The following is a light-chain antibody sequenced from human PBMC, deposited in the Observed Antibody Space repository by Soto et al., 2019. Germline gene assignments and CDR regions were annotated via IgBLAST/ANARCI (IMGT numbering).Light chain of an antibody. J-gene: IGKJ1*01. V-gene: IGKV1-12*02. Sequence: DIQVTQSPSAVSAAVGDRVTITRRASQDIASWLVWYQQQPGKAPKVLMFAASSLQDGVPSRFSGSGYGTDFTLSISSLQPEDFATYYCQQAKSFPWTFGQGTKVEIK. CDR1: QDIASW. CDR3: QQAKSFPWT. CDR2: AAS.